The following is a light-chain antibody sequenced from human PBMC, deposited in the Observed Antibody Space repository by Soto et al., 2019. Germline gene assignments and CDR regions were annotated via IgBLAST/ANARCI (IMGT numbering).Light chain of an antibody. Sequence: QLVLTQSPSASASLGASVKLTCTLSSGHSSYAIAWHQQQPEKGPRYLLKLNSDGSYNKADGIPDRFSGSSSGAERYLTISSLQSEDEADYYCQTWGTGIRVFGGGTKVTVL. CDR2: LNSDGSY. CDR3: QTWGTGIRV. J-gene: IGLJ3*02. CDR1: SGHSSYA. V-gene: IGLV4-69*01.